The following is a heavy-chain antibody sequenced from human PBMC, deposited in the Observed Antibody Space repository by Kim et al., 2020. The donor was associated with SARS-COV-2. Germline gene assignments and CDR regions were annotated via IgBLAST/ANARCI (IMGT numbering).Heavy chain of an antibody. CDR3: ARQWLRTFDY. V-gene: IGHV4-59*08. J-gene: IGHJ4*02. CDR2: T. D-gene: IGHD5-12*01. Sequence: TNYNPSLKSRVTISVDTSKTQFSLKLSSVTAADTAVYYCARQWLRTFDYWGQGTLVTVSS.